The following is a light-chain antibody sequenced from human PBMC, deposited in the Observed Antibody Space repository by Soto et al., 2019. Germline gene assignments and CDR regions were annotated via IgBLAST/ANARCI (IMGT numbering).Light chain of an antibody. Sequence: QSALTQPASVSGSPGQSITISCTGTSSDVGGYSYVSWYQQHPGKAPKLIIYEVSNRPSGVSNRFSGSKSGNTASLTVSGLQAEDEADYYCSSYTSSSTVVFGGGPKLTVL. CDR3: SSYTSSSTVV. CDR2: EVS. J-gene: IGLJ2*01. CDR1: SSDVGGYSY. V-gene: IGLV2-14*01.